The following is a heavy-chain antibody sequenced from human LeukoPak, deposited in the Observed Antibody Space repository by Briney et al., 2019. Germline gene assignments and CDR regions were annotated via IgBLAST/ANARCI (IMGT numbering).Heavy chain of an antibody. CDR3: ARGYYPQS. J-gene: IGHJ5*02. CDR2: LYSSGNT. D-gene: IGHD3-10*01. CDR1: GFSFSTYG. Sequence: QVQQVESGGGVVQPGRSLRLSCAASGFSFSTYGIHWVRQAPGKGLEWVSLLYSSGNTHYADAVKGRFTISRHSSENTLYLQMNSLKPEDTAVYYCARGYYPQSWGQGTLVTVSS. V-gene: IGHV3-NL1*01.